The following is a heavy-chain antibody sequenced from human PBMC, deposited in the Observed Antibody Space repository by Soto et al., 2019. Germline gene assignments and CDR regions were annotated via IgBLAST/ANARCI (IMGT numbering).Heavy chain of an antibody. V-gene: IGHV4-39*01. CDR3: ARSPTTWYSSGTNWFDP. D-gene: IGHD6-19*01. J-gene: IGHJ5*02. CDR2: IYYSGST. Sequence: SETLSLTCTVSGGSISSSSYYWGWIRQPPGKGLEWIGSIYYSGSTYYNPSLKSRVTISVDTSKNQFSLKLSSVTAADTAVYYCARSPTTWYSSGTNWFDPWGQGTLVTVSS. CDR1: GGSISSSSYY.